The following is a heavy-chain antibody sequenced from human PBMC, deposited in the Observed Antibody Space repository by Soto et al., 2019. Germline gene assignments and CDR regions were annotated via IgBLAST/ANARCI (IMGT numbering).Heavy chain of an antibody. V-gene: IGHV1-18*04. CDR1: GYTFTSYG. CDR3: ARSYSYGSYWYFDL. D-gene: IGHD5-18*01. Sequence: ASVKVSCKASGYTFTSYGISWVRQAPGQGLEWMGWISVYNGNTNYEERLQGRVTMTTDTSTSTAYMELWSLRSDDTAMYYCARSYSYGSYWYFDLWGRGPLVTVSS. CDR2: ISVYNGNT. J-gene: IGHJ2*01.